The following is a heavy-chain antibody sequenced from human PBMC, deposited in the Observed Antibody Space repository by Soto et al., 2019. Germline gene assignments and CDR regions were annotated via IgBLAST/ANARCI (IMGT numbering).Heavy chain of an antibody. D-gene: IGHD3-16*01. CDR1: RGSISNYF. V-gene: IGHV4-59*12. J-gene: IGHJ3*02. CDR2: ISYSGTT. CDR3: ARRSYYDYIWGSKAGAFDI. Sequence: SETLSLTCTVSRGSISNYFWTWIRQPPGRGLEWIGYISYSGTTNYNASLKSRVTMSVDTSKNQFSLRVSSVTAADTAVYYCARRSYYDYIWGSKAGAFDIWGQGTMVTLAS.